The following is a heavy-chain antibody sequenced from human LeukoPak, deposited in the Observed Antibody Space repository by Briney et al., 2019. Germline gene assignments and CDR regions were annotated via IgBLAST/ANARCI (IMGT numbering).Heavy chain of an antibody. CDR2: ISSGGSNI. CDR1: GFTFHDYY. CDR3: ARDRSGYSSDDAFDI. V-gene: IGHV3-11*01. J-gene: IGHJ3*02. Sequence: GGSLRLFCGASGFTFHDYYINWVPQAPGKGLEGGSYISSGGSNIYYADSVKGRFTISRDNAKNSLYLQMNSLRAEDTAVFFCARDRSGYSSDDAFDIWGQGTMVTVSS. D-gene: IGHD3-9*01.